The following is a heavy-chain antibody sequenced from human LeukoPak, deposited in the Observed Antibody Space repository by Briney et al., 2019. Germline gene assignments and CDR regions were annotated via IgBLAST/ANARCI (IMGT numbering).Heavy chain of an antibody. CDR2: INHSGST. D-gene: IGHD5-24*01. V-gene: IGHV4-34*01. Sequence: SETLSLTCAVYGGSFSGYYWSWIRQPPGKGLEWIGEINHSGSTNYNPSLKSRVTISVDTSKNQFSLKLSSATAADTAVYYCVRDKRWLQKGWFDPWGQGTLVTVSS. J-gene: IGHJ5*02. CDR3: VRDKRWLQKGWFDP. CDR1: GGSFSGYY.